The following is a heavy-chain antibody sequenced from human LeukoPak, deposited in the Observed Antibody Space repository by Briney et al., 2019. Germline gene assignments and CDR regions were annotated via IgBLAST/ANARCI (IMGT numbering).Heavy chain of an antibody. D-gene: IGHD6-13*01. CDR2: IIPIFGTA. CDR1: GGTFSSYA. Sequence: SVKVSCKASGGTFSSYAISWVRQAPGQGLEWMGVIIPIFGTANYAQKFQGRVTITADKSTGTAYMELSSLRSEDTAVYYCAGKRRRVDSSSWYFDYWGQGTLVTVSS. J-gene: IGHJ4*02. CDR3: AGKRRRVDSSSWYFDY. V-gene: IGHV1-69*06.